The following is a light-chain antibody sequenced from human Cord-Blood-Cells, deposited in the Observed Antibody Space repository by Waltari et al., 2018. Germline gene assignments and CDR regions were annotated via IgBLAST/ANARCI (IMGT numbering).Light chain of an antibody. CDR3: QQYNSYLT. V-gene: IGKV1-5*01. Sequence: DIQMTQSPSTLSASVGDRVTITCRASQSISSWLAWDQQKPGKAPKLLIYDASSLESVVPSRFSGSGSGTEFTLTISSLQPDDFATYYCQQYNSYLTFCGGTKVEIK. J-gene: IGKJ4*01. CDR1: QSISSW. CDR2: DAS.